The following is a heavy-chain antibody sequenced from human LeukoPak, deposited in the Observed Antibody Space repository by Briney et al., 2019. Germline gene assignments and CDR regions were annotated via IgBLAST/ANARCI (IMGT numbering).Heavy chain of an antibody. V-gene: IGHV1-69*05. D-gene: IGHD6-6*01. Sequence: GSSVKVSCKASGGTYSSYAISWVRQAPGQGLEWMGGIIPIFGTANYAQKFQGRVTITTDESTSTAYMELSSLRSEDTAVYYCARDGGKRSSSSYFDYWGQGTLVTVSS. CDR1: GGTYSSYA. CDR2: IIPIFGTA. J-gene: IGHJ4*02. CDR3: ARDGGKRSSSSYFDY.